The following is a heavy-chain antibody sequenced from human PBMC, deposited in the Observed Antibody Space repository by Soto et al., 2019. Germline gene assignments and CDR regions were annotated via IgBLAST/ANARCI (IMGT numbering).Heavy chain of an antibody. J-gene: IGHJ4*02. D-gene: IGHD6-19*01. CDR2: ITSTSGNI. V-gene: IGHV3-48*01. Sequence: GGSLRLSCAASGFMFSTYVMTWYRQAPGKGLEWVSSITSTSGNIYYADSVKGRFTISRDNAKSSLYLQMNSLRAEDTAVYYCATHRYSSGWHFPDYWGQGTLVTVSS. CDR3: ATHRYSSGWHFPDY. CDR1: GFMFSTYV.